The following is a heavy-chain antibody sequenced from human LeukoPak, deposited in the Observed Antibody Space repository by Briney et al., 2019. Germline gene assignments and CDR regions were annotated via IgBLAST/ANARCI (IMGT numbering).Heavy chain of an antibody. D-gene: IGHD1-26*01. V-gene: IGHV4-59*08. CDR3: AGHLYSATYYY. Sequence: PSETLSLTCTVSGGSISGYYWSWIRQPPGKGLEWIGYIYYSGTTSYNPSLKSRLTISVDTSKNQFSLKVTSVTAADTAVYYCAGHLYSATYYYWGQGTLVTISS. CDR1: GGSISGYY. CDR2: IYYSGTT. J-gene: IGHJ4*02.